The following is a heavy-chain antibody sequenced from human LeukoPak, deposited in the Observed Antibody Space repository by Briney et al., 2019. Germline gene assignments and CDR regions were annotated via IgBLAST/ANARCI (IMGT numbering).Heavy chain of an antibody. Sequence: ASVKVSCKASGYTFINYSVQWVRQAPGQGLEWMGIINPSRGSTSYPQKFQGRVTMTRDTSTSTVYMELNSLTSDDTAVYYCARDLSSTSNWELDYWGQGTLVTVSS. CDR3: ARDLSSTSNWELDY. CDR2: INPSRGST. V-gene: IGHV1-46*01. CDR1: GYTFINYS. J-gene: IGHJ4*02. D-gene: IGHD7-27*01.